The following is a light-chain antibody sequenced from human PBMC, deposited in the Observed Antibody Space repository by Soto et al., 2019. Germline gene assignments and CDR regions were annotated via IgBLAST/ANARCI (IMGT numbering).Light chain of an antibody. CDR2: EVS. J-gene: IGLJ3*02. CDR1: SSDVGAYKY. Sequence: QSALTQPPSASGSPGQSVTISCTGTSSDVGAYKYVSWYQQYPGKAPKLMIYEVSKRPSGVPDRLSGSKSGNTASLTVSGIQNEDESDYYCASYVGSNIWVFGGGTKVTVL. V-gene: IGLV2-8*01. CDR3: ASYVGSNIWV.